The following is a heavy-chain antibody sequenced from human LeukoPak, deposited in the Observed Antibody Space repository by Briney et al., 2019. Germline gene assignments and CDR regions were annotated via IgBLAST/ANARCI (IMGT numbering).Heavy chain of an antibody. CDR3: AKSFGRGVIPGDH. CDR1: GFTFSSYA. D-gene: IGHD3-10*01. V-gene: IGHV3-23*01. J-gene: IGHJ4*02. CDR2: ISGSGGST. Sequence: PGGSLRLSCAASGFTFSSYAMSWVRQAPGKGREWVSAISGSGGSTYYADSVKGRFTISRDNSKNTLYLQMNSLRAEDTAVYYCAKSFGRGVIPGDHWGQGTLVTVSS.